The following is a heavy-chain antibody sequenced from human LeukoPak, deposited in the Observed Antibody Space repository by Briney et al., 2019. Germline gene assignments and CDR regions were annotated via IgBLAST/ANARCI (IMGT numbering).Heavy chain of an antibody. V-gene: IGHV1-69*05. CDR2: TIPIFGTA. CDR3: ARDPWYYYDSSGYYPNWFDP. D-gene: IGHD3-22*01. Sequence: ASVKVSCKASGGTFSSYAISWVRQAPGQGLEWMGGTIPIFGTANYAQKFQGRVTITTDESTSTAYMELSSLRSEDTAVYYCARDPWYYYDSSGYYPNWFDPWGQGTLVTVSS. J-gene: IGHJ5*02. CDR1: GGTFSSYA.